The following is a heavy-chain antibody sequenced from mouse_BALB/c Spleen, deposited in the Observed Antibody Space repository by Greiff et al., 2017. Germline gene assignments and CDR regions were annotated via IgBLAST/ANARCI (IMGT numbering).Heavy chain of an antibody. Sequence: VQLQQTGPELVKPGASVKISCKASGYSFTDYIMLWVKQSHGKSLEWIGNINPYYGSTSYNLKFKGKATLTVDKSSSTAYMQLNSLTSEDSAVYYCARSGCYGSSSFFDYWGQGTTLTVSS. D-gene: IGHD1-1*01. CDR2: INPYYGST. CDR3: ARSGCYGSSSFFDY. V-gene: IGHV1-39*01. J-gene: IGHJ2*01. CDR1: GYSFTDYI.